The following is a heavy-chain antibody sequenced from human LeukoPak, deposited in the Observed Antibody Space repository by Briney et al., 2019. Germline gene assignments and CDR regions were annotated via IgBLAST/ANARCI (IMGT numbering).Heavy chain of an antibody. V-gene: IGHV3-11*01. CDR3: ARSIGLTGGGVDV. Sequence: GGSLTLSCPASGFTFSDYNMNWVRQAPGKGLEWVSYITDSGNTIHYADSVKGRFTISRDNAKNSLYLQMNSLRAEDTAVYYCARSIGLTGGGVDVWGQGTTVTVSS. CDR1: GFTFSDYN. D-gene: IGHD3-9*01. CDR2: ITDSGNTI. J-gene: IGHJ6*02.